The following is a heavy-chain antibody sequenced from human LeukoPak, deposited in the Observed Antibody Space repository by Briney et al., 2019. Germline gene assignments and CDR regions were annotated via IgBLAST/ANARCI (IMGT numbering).Heavy chain of an antibody. CDR1: GFTFSSYG. CDR2: ISYDGSNK. V-gene: IGHV3-30*03. CDR3: ARGYCSTTTCYNEVIGH. D-gene: IGHD2-2*01. J-gene: IGHJ4*02. Sequence: GGSLRLSCAASGFTFSSYGMHWVRQAPGKGLEWVAVISYDGSNKYYADSVKGRFTISRDNGKNSLYLQMNSLRAEDTAIYYCARGYCSTTTCYNEVIGHWGQGTLVTVSS.